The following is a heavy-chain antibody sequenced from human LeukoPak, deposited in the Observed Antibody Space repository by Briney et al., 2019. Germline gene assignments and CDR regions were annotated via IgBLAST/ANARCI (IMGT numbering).Heavy chain of an antibody. J-gene: IGHJ4*02. V-gene: IGHV1-2*06. CDR2: INPNSGGT. Sequence: ASVKVSCKASGYTFTGYYMHWVRQAPGQGLEWMGRINPNSGGTNYAQKFQGRVTMTRDTSISTAYMELSRLRSDDTAVYYCARDSRLVGAKETFDYWDQGTLVTVSS. D-gene: IGHD1-26*01. CDR3: ARDSRLVGAKETFDY. CDR1: GYTFTGYY.